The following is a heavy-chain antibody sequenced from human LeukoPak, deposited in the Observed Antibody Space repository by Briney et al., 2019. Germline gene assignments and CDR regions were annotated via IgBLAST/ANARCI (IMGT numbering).Heavy chain of an antibody. V-gene: IGHV3-48*03. J-gene: IGHJ6*04. CDR3: AKDRVNLLLWFGELLSMDV. CDR2: ISSSGSTI. CDR1: GFTFSSYE. Sequence: PGGSLRLSCAASGFTFSSYEMNWVRQAPGKGLEWVSYISSSGSTIYYADSVKGRFTISRDNAKNSLYLQMNSLRAEDTAVYYCAKDRVNLLLWFGELLSMDVWGKGTTVTISS. D-gene: IGHD3-10*01.